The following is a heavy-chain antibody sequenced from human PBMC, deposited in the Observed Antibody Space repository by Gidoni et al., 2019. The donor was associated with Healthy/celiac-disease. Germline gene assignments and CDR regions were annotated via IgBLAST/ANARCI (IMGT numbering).Heavy chain of an antibody. CDR1: GFTFSSYA. CDR2: IMGSGGST. Sequence: EVQLLESGGGLVQPGGSLRLSCAASGFTFSSYAMSWVRQAPGKGRGWVSAIMGSGGSTCYADSVEGLVTIFSNKSKNTLYLQMNSHIAKDTAVYYCAKDQALLWFWELLKAPCFDYWGQGTLVTVSS. J-gene: IGHJ4*02. D-gene: IGHD3-10*01. V-gene: IGHV3-23*01. CDR3: AKDQALLWFWELLKAPCFDY.